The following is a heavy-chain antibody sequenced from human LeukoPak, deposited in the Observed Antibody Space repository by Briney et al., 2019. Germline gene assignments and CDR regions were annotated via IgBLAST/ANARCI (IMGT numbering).Heavy chain of an antibody. J-gene: IGHJ4*02. D-gene: IGHD1-20*01. Sequence: SETLSLTCTVSGYSITNGYYWGWIRQPPGKGLEWIGSIYHDGRIDYNPSLKSRVTISRDTSNDQFSLKLSSVTAADTAMYYCARDTGPGLTGTYWGQGTLVTVSS. CDR1: GYSITNGYY. CDR3: ARDTGPGLTGTY. CDR2: IYHDGRI. V-gene: IGHV4-38-2*02.